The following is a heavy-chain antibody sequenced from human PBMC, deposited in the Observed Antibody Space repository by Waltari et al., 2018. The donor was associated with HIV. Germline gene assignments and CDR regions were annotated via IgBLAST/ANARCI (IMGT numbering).Heavy chain of an antibody. Sequence: LTCAVYGASFSGYYWTWIRQSPGKGLEWIGEIDESGSTNYNPSLKSRVTMSVDTSKKQFSLRLTSATAADTAVYFCARMRAVAVAGDWGWDHYYYGLDVWGQGTTVTVS. J-gene: IGHJ6*02. CDR2: IDESGST. V-gene: IGHV4-34*01. D-gene: IGHD6-19*01. CDR1: GASFSGYY. CDR3: ARMRAVAVAGDWGWDHYYYGLDV.